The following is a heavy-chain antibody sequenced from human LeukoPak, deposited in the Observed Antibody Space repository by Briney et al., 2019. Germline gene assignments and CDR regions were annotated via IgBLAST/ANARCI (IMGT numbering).Heavy chain of an antibody. CDR2: ISADAVDT. D-gene: IGHD2-8*02. J-gene: IGHJ5*02. Sequence: GGSQRLSCVASGFTFSNHAMTWVRQAPGKGLEWVSAISADAVDTFYAPSVKGRFTIFRDNSKNTLYLQINSLRAEDTAMYYCAKDVWWSVSWGQGTLVTVSS. CDR1: GFTFSNHA. V-gene: IGHV3-23*01. CDR3: AKDVWWSVS.